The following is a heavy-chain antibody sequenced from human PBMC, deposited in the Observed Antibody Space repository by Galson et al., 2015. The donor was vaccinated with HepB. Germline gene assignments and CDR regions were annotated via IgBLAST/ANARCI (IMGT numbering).Heavy chain of an antibody. D-gene: IGHD3-22*01. CDR2: IFSRGDT. CDR3: ARDSYYHDTTGYYLTDS. J-gene: IGHJ5*01. Sequence: SETLSLTCTVSGGSINHSYWSWIRQPAGKGLEWIGRIFSRGDTYYNPSLNSRVTMSVDTSKNQFSLKLRSVTAADTAVYYCARDSYYHDTTGYYLTDSWGQGTLVTVSS. CDR1: GGSINHSY. V-gene: IGHV4-4*07.